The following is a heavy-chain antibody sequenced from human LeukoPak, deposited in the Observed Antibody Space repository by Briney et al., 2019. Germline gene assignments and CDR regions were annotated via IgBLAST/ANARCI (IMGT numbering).Heavy chain of an antibody. Sequence: GASVTVSCTASGYTFTNYDINWVRQATGQGLEWMGWMNPNSGNTGYAQKLQGRVTFTRDTSISTAYMELSSLRSEDTAVYYCARGLGSFGLVPGADYWGQGTLVTVSS. CDR1: GYTFTNYD. CDR3: ARGLGSFGLVPGADY. V-gene: IGHV1-8*03. CDR2: MNPNSGNT. J-gene: IGHJ4*02. D-gene: IGHD3-10*01.